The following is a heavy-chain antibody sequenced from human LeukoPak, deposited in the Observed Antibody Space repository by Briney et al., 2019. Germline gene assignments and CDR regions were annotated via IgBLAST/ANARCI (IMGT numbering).Heavy chain of an antibody. CDR2: ISGSGGST. CDR1: GFTFSSYA. J-gene: IGHJ3*02. V-gene: IGHV3-23*01. CDR3: ARDGRDAFDI. Sequence: GGSLRLSCAASGFTFSSYAMSWVRQAPGKGLERVSAISGSGGSTYYADSVKGRFTISRDNSKNTLYLQMNSLRAGDTAVYYCARDGRDAFDIWGQGTMVTVSS.